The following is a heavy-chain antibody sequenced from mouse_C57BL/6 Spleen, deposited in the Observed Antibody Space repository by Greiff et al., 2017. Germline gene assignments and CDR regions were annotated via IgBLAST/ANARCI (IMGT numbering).Heavy chain of an antibody. Sequence: VQLQQSGPELVKPGASVKMSCKASGYSFTDYNMNWVKQSNGKSLEWIGVINPNYGTTSYNHKFKGKATLTVDQSDSTASMQLNSLTSEDSAVYCVARSSKVYYAMDDRGKGTSVTVST. J-gene: IGHJ4*01. V-gene: IGHV1-39*01. CDR1: GYSFTDYN. CDR2: INPNYGTT. CDR3: ARSSKVYYAMDD. D-gene: IGHD1-3*01.